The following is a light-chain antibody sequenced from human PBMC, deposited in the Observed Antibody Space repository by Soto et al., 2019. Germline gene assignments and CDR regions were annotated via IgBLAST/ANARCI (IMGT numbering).Light chain of an antibody. J-gene: IGKJ3*01. CDR1: QSISSY. CDR2: AAS. CDR3: QQCYSTPT. V-gene: IGKV1-39*01. Sequence: DIQMTQSPSSLSASVGDRVTITCRASQSISSYLNWYQQKPGKAPKLLLYAASSLQSGVPSRFSGSGSGTDFTLTISSLQPEDFATYYCQQCYSTPTFGPGTKVDIK.